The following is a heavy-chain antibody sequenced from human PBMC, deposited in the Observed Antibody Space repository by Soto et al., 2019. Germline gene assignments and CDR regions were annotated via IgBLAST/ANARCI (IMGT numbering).Heavy chain of an antibody. V-gene: IGHV3-23*01. CDR2: ISSTAGRTS. D-gene: IGHD3-10*01. CDR1: GFTFSTYP. J-gene: IGHJ6*02. CDR3: AKGVLSFHYGMEV. Sequence: PGGSLRLSCAASGFTFSTYPMTWVRQAPGKGLEWVSSISSTAGRTSSYADSVKGRLAISRDFSDNTVYLQMNNLRVDDTAVYFCAKGVLSFHYGMEVWGQGTTVTVSS.